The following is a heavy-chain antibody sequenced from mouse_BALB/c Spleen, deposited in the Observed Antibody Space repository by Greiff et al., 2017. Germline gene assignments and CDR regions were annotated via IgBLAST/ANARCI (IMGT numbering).Heavy chain of an antibody. J-gene: IGHJ4*01. CDR1: GFSLTGYG. Sequence: VKVVESGPGLVAPSQSLSITCTVSGFSLTGYGVNWVRQPPGKGLEWLGMIWGDGSTDYNSALKSRLSISKDNSKSQVFLKMNSLQTDDTARYYCARDGGNYLYYYAMDYWGQGTSVTVSS. D-gene: IGHD2-1*01. CDR2: IWGDGST. CDR3: ARDGGNYLYYYAMDY. V-gene: IGHV2-6-7*01.